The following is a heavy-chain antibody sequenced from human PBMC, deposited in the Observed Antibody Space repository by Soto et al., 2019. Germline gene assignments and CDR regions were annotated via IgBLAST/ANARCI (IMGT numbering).Heavy chain of an antibody. Sequence: EVKLFESGGDSVQPGGSLRLSCAASGFTFSAYAMNWVRQGPGKGLEWVSGISGSGGSTYYADSVKGRFTISRDNSKNTLYLQMSSLRAEYTAVYYCARPISSSSPYDYYFGMDVWGQGTTFTVSS. CDR3: ARPISSSSPYDYYFGMDV. J-gene: IGHJ6*02. V-gene: IGHV3-23*01. D-gene: IGHD6-6*01. CDR1: GFTFSAYA. CDR2: ISGSGGST.